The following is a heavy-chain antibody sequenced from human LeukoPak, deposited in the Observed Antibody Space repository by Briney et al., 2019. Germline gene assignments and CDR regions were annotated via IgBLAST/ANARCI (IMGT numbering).Heavy chain of an antibody. CDR1: GFTFSSYG. Sequence: GGSLRLSCAASGFTFSSYGMHWDRQAPGKGLEWVSAISGSGGSTYYADSAKGRFTISRDNSKNTLYLQMNSLRAEDTAVYYCAATIGTGYYWGQGTLVTVSS. CDR2: ISGSGGST. D-gene: IGHD1-14*01. J-gene: IGHJ4*02. CDR3: AATIGTGYY. V-gene: IGHV3-23*01.